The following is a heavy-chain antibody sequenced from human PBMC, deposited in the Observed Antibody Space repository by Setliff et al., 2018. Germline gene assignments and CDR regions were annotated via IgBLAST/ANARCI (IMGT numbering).Heavy chain of an antibody. Sequence: SETLSLTCAVSGASISSSSYYWAWIRQPPGRGLELIGSIFYGGSTYYNPSLKSRVTISIDASKNQFSLRLSSVTAADTAVYYCARDQGGSYFYGMDVWGQGTTVTVSS. J-gene: IGHJ6*02. D-gene: IGHD6-25*01. CDR2: IFYGGST. V-gene: IGHV4-39*07. CDR3: ARDQGGSYFYGMDV. CDR1: GASISSSSYY.